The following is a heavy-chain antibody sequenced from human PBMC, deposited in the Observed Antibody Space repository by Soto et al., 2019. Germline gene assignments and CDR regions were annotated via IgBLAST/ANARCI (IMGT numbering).Heavy chain of an antibody. CDR2: INHSGST. D-gene: IGHD7-27*01. CDR3: ARGVAYAGVDY. CDR1: GGSFSGYY. V-gene: IGHV4-34*01. J-gene: IGHJ4*02. Sequence: QVQLQQWGAGLLKPSETLSLTCAVYGGSFSGYYWGWIRQPPGKGLEWIGEINHSGSTNYNPSLKGRVTISVDRSQNQFSLKLSSVTAADTAADYCARGVAYAGVDYWGQGALVIVSS.